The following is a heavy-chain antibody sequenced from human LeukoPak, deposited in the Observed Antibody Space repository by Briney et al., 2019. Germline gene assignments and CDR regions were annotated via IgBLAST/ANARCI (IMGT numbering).Heavy chain of an antibody. CDR2: INWNGGST. CDR1: GFTFDDYG. V-gene: IGHV3-20*04. Sequence: GGSLRLSCAASGFTFDDYGMSWVRQAPGKGLESVSGINWNGGSTGYADSVKGRFTISRDNAKNSLYLQMNSLRAEDTALYYCARGTLYSYAFDIWGQGTMVTVSS. D-gene: IGHD5-18*01. CDR3: ARGTLYSYAFDI. J-gene: IGHJ3*02.